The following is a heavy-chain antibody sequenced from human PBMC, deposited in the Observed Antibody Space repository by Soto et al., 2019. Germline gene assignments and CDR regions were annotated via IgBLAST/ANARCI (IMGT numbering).Heavy chain of an antibody. CDR2: IYYSGST. Sequence: PSETLSLTCTVSGGSISSYYWSWIRQPPGKGLEWIGYIYYSGSTNYNPSLKSRVTISVDTSKNQFSLKLSSVTAADTAVYYCASGGYSSGHDYWGQGTLVTVSS. CDR1: GGSISSYY. D-gene: IGHD6-19*01. J-gene: IGHJ4*02. V-gene: IGHV4-59*01. CDR3: ASGGYSSGHDY.